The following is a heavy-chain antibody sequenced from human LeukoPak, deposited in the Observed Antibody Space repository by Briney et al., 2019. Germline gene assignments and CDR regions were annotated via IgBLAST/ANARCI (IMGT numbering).Heavy chain of an antibody. CDR2: IKQDGSEK. CDR1: GFTFSTHW. J-gene: IGHJ6*02. Sequence: GGSLRLSCAASGFTFSTHWMNWVRQAPGKGLEWVATIKQDGSEKYYVDSVKGRFSITRDNAKNSLYLQMNTLRVEDTAVYYCTRDLMDYDVSTGLHHYYMDVWGQGTTVTVSS. V-gene: IGHV3-7*01. CDR3: TRDLMDYDVSTGLHHYYMDV. D-gene: IGHD3-9*01.